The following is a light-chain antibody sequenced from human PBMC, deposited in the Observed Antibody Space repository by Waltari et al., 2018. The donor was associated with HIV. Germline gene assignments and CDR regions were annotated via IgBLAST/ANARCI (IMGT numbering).Light chain of an antibody. CDR3: AAWDDSLSGRV. V-gene: IGLV1-47*01. Sequence: QSVLTQPPSASGTPGQRVTISCSGSNSNIGSTYVYWYQQLPGTTPNLLIYRNNPRPAGVPERFSGSRSGTSASLAISGLRSEDEADYYCAAWDDSLSGRVFGGGTKVTVL. CDR2: RNN. J-gene: IGLJ3*02. CDR1: NSNIGSTY.